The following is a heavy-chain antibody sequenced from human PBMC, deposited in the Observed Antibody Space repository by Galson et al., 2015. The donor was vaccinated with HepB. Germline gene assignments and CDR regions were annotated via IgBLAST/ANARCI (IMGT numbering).Heavy chain of an antibody. CDR2: IYHSGST. V-gene: IGHV4-4*02. D-gene: IGHD3-3*01. CDR3: TRNGYYSLEY. Sequence: SETLSLTCAVSGGSISSDWWSWVRQPPGKGLERIGEIYHSGSTNYNPSLKSRVTISVDKSKNQFSLKLSSVTDADTAVYYCTRNGYYSLEYWGQGTLVTVSS. J-gene: IGHJ4*02. CDR1: GGSISSDW.